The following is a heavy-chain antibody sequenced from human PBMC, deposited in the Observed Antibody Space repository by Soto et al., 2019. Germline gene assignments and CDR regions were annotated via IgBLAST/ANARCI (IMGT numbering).Heavy chain of an antibody. J-gene: IGHJ6*03. D-gene: IGHD3-3*01. V-gene: IGHV4-39*01. CDR2: IYYSGST. CDR1: GVSIISSSYY. Sequence: SETLSLTCTVSGVSIISSSYYWVLIRQPPGKGLEWIGSIYYSGSTYYNPSLKSRVTISVDTSKNQFSLKLSSVTAADTAVYYCAGNSYYDFWSGSRQHYYMDVWGKGTTVTVYS. CDR3: AGNSYYDFWSGSRQHYYMDV.